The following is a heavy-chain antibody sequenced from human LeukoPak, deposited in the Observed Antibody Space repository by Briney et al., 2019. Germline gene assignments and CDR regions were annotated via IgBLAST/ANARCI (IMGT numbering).Heavy chain of an antibody. CDR3: ARGQRAGNLAARAFDN. CDR1: GGSISSSSYY. CDR2: IYYSGST. D-gene: IGHD3-10*01. V-gene: IGHV4-39*07. Sequence: SETLSLTCTVSGGSISSSSYYWGWIRQPPGKGLEWIGSIYYSGSTYYNPSLKSRVTLSVDWSKNQFSLKVSSVTAADTAVYYCARGQRAGNLAARAFDNWGPGTPVTVS. J-gene: IGHJ4*02.